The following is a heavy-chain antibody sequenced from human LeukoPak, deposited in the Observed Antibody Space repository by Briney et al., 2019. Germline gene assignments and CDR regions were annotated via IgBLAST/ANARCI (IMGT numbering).Heavy chain of an antibody. J-gene: IGHJ5*02. Sequence: SETLSLTCAVYGGSFSGYYWSWIRQPPGKGLEWIGEINHSGSTNHNPSLKSRVTISVDTSKNQFSLKLSSVTAADTAVYYCARVLLWFGELRTPGYNWFDPWGQRTLVTVSS. CDR3: ARVLLWFGELRTPGYNWFDP. V-gene: IGHV4-34*01. D-gene: IGHD3-10*01. CDR2: INHSGST. CDR1: GGSFSGYY.